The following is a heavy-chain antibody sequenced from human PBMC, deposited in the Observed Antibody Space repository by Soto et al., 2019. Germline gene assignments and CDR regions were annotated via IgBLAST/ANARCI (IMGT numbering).Heavy chain of an antibody. D-gene: IGHD3-22*01. V-gene: IGHV3-30*18. J-gene: IGHJ3*01. CDR3: VKAQERSAQYFAVVITAFDF. CDR1: LFSFSNYG. CDR2: ISHDGNSH. Sequence: PGGSLRLSCEGSLFSFSNYGIHWFLQAPGKGLEWVAVISHDGNSHHLADSVRGRFTISRDNSKNTVFLHMTSLRREDSAVYHCVKAQERSAQYFAVVITAFDFWGQGTMVTVSS.